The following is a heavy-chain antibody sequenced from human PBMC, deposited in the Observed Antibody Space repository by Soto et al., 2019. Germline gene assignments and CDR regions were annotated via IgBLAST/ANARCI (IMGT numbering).Heavy chain of an antibody. CDR3: ARGISTVVNSDYYYYGMDV. J-gene: IGHJ6*02. Sequence: SETLSLTCAVYGGSFSGYYWSWIRQPPGKGLEWIGEINHSGSTNYNPSLKSRVTISVDTSKNQFSLKLSSVTAADTAVYYCARGISTVVNSDYYYYGMDVWGQGTTVTVSS. CDR2: INHSGST. V-gene: IGHV4-34*01. CDR1: GGSFSGYY. D-gene: IGHD4-17*01.